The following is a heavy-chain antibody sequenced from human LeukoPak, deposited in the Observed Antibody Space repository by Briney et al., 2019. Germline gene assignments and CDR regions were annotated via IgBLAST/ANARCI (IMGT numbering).Heavy chain of an antibody. J-gene: IGHJ6*02. CDR1: GFTFSSYA. Sequence: QTGGSLRLSCAASGFTFSSYAMSWVRQAPGKGLEWVSAISGSGGSTYYADSVKGRFTISRDNSKNTLYLQMNSLRAEDTAVYYCAKDLRRSSGWDPAYYYGMDVWGQGTTVTVSS. D-gene: IGHD6-19*01. V-gene: IGHV3-23*01. CDR2: ISGSGGST. CDR3: AKDLRRSSGWDPAYYYGMDV.